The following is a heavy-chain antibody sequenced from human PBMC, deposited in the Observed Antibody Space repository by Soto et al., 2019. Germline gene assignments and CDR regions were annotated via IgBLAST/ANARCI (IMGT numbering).Heavy chain of an antibody. CDR2: SYYSGST. V-gene: IGHV4-59*08. D-gene: IGHD1-26*01. Sequence: QVQLQESGPGLVKPSETLSLTCTVSGGTISSWYWSWIRQPPGKGLEWIGYSYYSGSTNCNPSLKAGCHISVDRSKNRFALKLSSVSGADTDVYYCARCCGSSFDYWGQGTRVTVSS. CDR3: ARCCGSSFDY. J-gene: IGHJ4*02. CDR1: GGTISSWY.